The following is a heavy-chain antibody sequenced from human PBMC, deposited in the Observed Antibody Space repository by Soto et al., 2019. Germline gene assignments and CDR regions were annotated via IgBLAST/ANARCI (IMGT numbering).Heavy chain of an antibody. V-gene: IGHV3-33*01. CDR3: ARDMVRGVISYYYYYGMDV. D-gene: IGHD3-10*01. CDR1: GFTFSSYG. CDR2: IWYDGSNK. Sequence: PGGSLRLSCAASGFTFSSYGMHWVRQAPGKGLEWVAVIWYDGSNKYYADSVKGRFTISRDNSKNTLYLQMNSLRAEDTAVYYCARDMVRGVISYYYYYGMDVWGQGTTVTV. J-gene: IGHJ6*02.